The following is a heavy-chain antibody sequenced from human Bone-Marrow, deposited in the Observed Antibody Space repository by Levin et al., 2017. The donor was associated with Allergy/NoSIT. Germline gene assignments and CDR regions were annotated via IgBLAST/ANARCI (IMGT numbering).Heavy chain of an antibody. Sequence: GESLKISCKGSGYPFTNYWIDWVRQMPGKGLEWMGIIYPSASITRYRPSFQGQVTISVDMSINTAFLQWNSLTASDTAIYYCARSMVRTTNLLLQRHPDLSSPSDFWGQGTLVTVSS. D-gene: IGHD3-10*01. V-gene: IGHV5-51*01. J-gene: IGHJ4*02. CDR3: ARSMVRTTNLLLQRHPDLSSPSDF. CDR2: IYPSASIT. CDR1: GYPFTNYW.